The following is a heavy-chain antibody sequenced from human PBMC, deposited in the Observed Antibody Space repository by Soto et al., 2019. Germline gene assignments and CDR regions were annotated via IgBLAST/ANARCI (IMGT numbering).Heavy chain of an antibody. CDR1: GGSISSGGYY. J-gene: IGHJ6*02. Sequence: QVQLQESGPGLVKPSQTLSLTCTVSGGSISSGGYYWSWIRQHPGKGLEWIGYIYYSGSTYYNPSLKSRVTISVDTSKNQFSRKLSSVTAADTAVYYCARDIPLYGSGTYGMDVWGQGTTVNVSS. V-gene: IGHV4-31*03. CDR2: IYYSGST. CDR3: ARDIPLYGSGTYGMDV. D-gene: IGHD3-10*01.